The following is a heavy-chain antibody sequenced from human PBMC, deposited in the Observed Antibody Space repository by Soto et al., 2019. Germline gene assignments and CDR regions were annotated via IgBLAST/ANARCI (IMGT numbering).Heavy chain of an antibody. J-gene: IGHJ6*02. CDR3: AKGRSYYYYYGVDV. Sequence: GGSLRLSCAATGFNYSDHYMTWIRQSPGKGLEGVSYISSTGSYTNYADAVKGRFTISRDNSKSTLYLQMNSLRAEDTALYYCAKGRSYYYYYGVDVWGQGTTVTVSS. CDR2: ISSTGSYT. CDR1: GFNYSDHY. V-gene: IGHV3-11*05.